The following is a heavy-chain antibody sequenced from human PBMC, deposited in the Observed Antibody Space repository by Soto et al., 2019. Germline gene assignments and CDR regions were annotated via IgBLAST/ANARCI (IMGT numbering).Heavy chain of an antibody. Sequence: PGGSLRLSCAASGFTFGAFAMAWVRQRPGNGLEWVSSLSGGGGSTYYNNSVRGRFTISRDNSNSTLFLQMNNLRAEDTAVYFCGKTHRGTTVVTRYWYFDLWGRGTLVTVSS. CDR3: GKTHRGTTVVTRYWYFDL. CDR1: GFTFGAFA. CDR2: LSGGGGST. D-gene: IGHD4-17*01. J-gene: IGHJ2*01. V-gene: IGHV3-23*01.